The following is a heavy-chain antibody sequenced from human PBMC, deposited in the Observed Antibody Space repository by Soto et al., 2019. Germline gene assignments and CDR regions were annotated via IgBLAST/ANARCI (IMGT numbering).Heavy chain of an antibody. D-gene: IGHD2-2*01. CDR1: GYTFTSYA. CDR2: INAGNGNT. V-gene: IGHV1-3*01. Sequence: ASVKVSCKASGYTFTSYAMHWVRQAPGQRLEWKGWINAGNGNTKYSQKFQGRVTITRDTSASTAYMELSSLRSEDTAVYYCAKEGYCSSTSCYGNYYYYGMDVWGQGTTVTVSS. J-gene: IGHJ6*02. CDR3: AKEGYCSSTSCYGNYYYYGMDV.